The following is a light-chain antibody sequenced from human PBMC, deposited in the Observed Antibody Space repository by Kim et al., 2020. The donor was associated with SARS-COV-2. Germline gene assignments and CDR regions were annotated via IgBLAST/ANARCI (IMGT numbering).Light chain of an antibody. CDR1: QSLVYSNVNTY. V-gene: IGKV2-30*01. CDR3: MQSTHWPPLT. Sequence: ASISCRSSQSLVYSNVNTYLIWFHQRPGQSPRRLIYKVSNRDSGVPDRFSGSGSGTDFTLKISRVEAEDVGMYYCMQSTHWPPLTFGGGTKVDIK. CDR2: KVS. J-gene: IGKJ4*01.